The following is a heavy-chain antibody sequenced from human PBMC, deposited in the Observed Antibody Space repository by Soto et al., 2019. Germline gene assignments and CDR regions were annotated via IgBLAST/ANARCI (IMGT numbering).Heavy chain of an antibody. Sequence: EVQLLESGGGLVQRGGSLRLSCSASGFTFGTYAMNWVRQAPGKGLEWVSGISGSGSRTYYADSVKGRFTISRDNSENTVDLQMNSLRADDTALYYCAGRYGSGRYDWFDAWGLGARVTVSS. CDR2: ISGSGSRT. CDR3: AGRYGSGRYDWFDA. V-gene: IGHV3-23*01. J-gene: IGHJ5*02. CDR1: GFTFGTYA. D-gene: IGHD3-10*01.